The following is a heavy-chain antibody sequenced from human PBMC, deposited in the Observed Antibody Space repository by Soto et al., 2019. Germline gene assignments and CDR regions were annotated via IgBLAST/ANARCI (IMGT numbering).Heavy chain of an antibody. D-gene: IGHD6-19*01. J-gene: IGHJ4*02. V-gene: IGHV1-2*02. Sequence: ASVKVSCKASGYTFTGYYMHWVRQAPGQGLEWMGWINPNSGGTNYAQKFQGRVTMTRDTSISTAYMELSRLRSDDTAVYYCARFFALPGYSSPYFDYWGQGTLVTVSS. CDR2: INPNSGGT. CDR1: GYTFTGYY. CDR3: ARFFALPGYSSPYFDY.